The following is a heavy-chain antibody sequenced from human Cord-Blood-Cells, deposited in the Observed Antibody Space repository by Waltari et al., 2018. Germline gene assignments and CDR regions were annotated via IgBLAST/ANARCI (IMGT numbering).Heavy chain of an antibody. D-gene: IGHD6-13*01. CDR1: GGSISSSSYY. V-gene: IGHV4-39*01. CDR2: IYYRRST. Sequence: QLQLQESGPGLVKPSETLSLTCTVSGGSISSSSYYWGWIRQPPGKGLEWIGSIYYRRSTCLNPSRKSRVTISVDTSKNQFSLKLSSVTDADTAVDYCARHGGERIAAAGTLDYWGQGTLVTVSS. CDR3: ARHGGERIAAAGTLDY. J-gene: IGHJ4*02.